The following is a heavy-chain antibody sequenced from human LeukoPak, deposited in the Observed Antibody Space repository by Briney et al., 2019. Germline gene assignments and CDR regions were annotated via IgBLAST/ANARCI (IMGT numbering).Heavy chain of an antibody. CDR1: GGSFSGYY. CDR2: INHSGST. V-gene: IGHV4-34*01. Sequence: PSETLSLTCAVYGGSFSGYYWSWIRQPPGKGLEWIGEINHSGSTNYNPPLKSRVTISVDKSKNQFSLKLSSVTAADTAVYYCARLQGSVAGPGMDVWGQGTTVTVSS. D-gene: IGHD6-19*01. J-gene: IGHJ6*02. CDR3: ARLQGSVAGPGMDV.